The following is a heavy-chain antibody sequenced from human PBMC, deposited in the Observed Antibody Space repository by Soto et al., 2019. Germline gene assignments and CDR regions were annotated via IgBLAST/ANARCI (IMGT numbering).Heavy chain of an antibody. CDR1: GGSISSSNW. CDR3: ARDLPRRSVAIAVAGATHYAFDI. V-gene: IGHV4-4*02. J-gene: IGHJ3*02. D-gene: IGHD6-19*01. CDR2: IYHSGST. Sequence: PSETLSLTCAVSGGSISSSNWWSWVRQPPGKGLEWIGEIYHSGSTNYNPSLKSRVTISVDKSKNQFSLKLSSVTAADTAVYYCARDLPRRSVAIAVAGATHYAFDIWGQGTMVTVSS.